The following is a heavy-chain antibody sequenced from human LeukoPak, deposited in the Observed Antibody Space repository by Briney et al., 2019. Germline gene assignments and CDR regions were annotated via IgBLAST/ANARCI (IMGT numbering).Heavy chain of an antibody. CDR1: GGSISSSNW. CDR3: ARWGSARPNTDWWGIDY. Sequence: SETLSLTCAVSGGSISSSNWWSWVRQPPGKGLEWIGEIYHSGSTNYNPSLKSRVTISVDKSKDQFSLKLSSVTAADTAVYYCARWGSARPNTDWWGIDYWGQGTLVTISS. J-gene: IGHJ4*02. CDR2: IYHSGST. D-gene: IGHD2-8*02. V-gene: IGHV4-4*02.